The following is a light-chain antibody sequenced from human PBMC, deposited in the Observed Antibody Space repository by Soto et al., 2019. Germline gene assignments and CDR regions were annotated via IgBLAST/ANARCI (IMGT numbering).Light chain of an antibody. CDR3: QEAISIPHA. Sequence: DIQMTQSPSSVSASVGDRVTITCRASQGISSWLAWYQQKPGKAPKLLIYAASSLQSGVPSGFNARASSTDCPLTFSSAQPEDFATYDCQEAISIPHAFGGGTKVEIK. CDR2: AAS. J-gene: IGKJ4*02. V-gene: IGKV1D-12*01. CDR1: QGISSW.